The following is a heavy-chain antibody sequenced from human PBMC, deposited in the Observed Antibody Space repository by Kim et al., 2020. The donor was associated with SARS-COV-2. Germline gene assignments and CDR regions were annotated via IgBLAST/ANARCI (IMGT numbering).Heavy chain of an antibody. CDR1: GGSITSYY. CDR3: ARGLDL. J-gene: IGHJ2*01. CDR2: IYNSGST. Sequence: SETLSLTCTVSGGSITSYYWRWIRQPPGTGLGWIGIIYNSGSTNYNPSLKSRVTISVDTSKNQFSLKLSPVTAADTAAYYCARGLDLCGRGTLVTVSS. V-gene: IGHV4-59*08.